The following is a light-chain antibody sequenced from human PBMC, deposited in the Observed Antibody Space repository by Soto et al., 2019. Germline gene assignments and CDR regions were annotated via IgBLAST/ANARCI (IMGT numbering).Light chain of an antibody. CDR2: EVS. J-gene: IGLJ1*01. V-gene: IGLV2-8*01. Sequence: QSALTKPRSASGSPGQSGTISCTGTSSDVGGYNYVSWYQQHPGKAPKLMIYEVSKRPSGVPDRFSGSKSGNTASLTVSGLQAEDEADYYCSSYAGSNNYVFGTGTKVTVL. CDR3: SSYAGSNNYV. CDR1: SSDVGGYNY.